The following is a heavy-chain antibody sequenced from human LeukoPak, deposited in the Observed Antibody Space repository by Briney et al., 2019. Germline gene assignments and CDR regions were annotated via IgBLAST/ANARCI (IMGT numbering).Heavy chain of an antibody. CDR3: ARVAVVVPAADRRANWFDP. CDR2: IYHSGST. Sequence: SETLSLTCTVSSGSISSSPYYWGWVRQSPGKGLEWIGSIYHSGSTYYNPSLKSRVTISVDTSKNQFSLKLSSVTAADTAVYYCARVAVVVPAADRRANWFDPWGQGTLVTVSS. V-gene: IGHV4-39*07. J-gene: IGHJ5*02. D-gene: IGHD2-2*01. CDR1: SGSISSSPYY.